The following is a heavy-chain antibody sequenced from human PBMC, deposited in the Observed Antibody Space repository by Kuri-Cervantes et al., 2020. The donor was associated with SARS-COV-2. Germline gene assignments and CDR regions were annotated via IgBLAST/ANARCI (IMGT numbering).Heavy chain of an antibody. CDR3: TTNYGDYWDAFDI. CDR2: IRSKANSYAT. V-gene: IGHV3-73*01. CDR1: GFTFSGSA. J-gene: IGHJ3*02. Sequence: GGSLRLSCAASGFTFSGSAMHWVRQASGKGLEWVGRIRSKANSYATAYAASVKGRFTISRDDSKNTAYLQMNSLKTEDTAVYYCTTNYGDYWDAFDIWGQGTMVTVSS. D-gene: IGHD4-17*01.